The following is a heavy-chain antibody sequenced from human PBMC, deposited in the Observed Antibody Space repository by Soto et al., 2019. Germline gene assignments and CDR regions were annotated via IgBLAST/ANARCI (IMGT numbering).Heavy chain of an antibody. D-gene: IGHD6-19*01. CDR1: GFTFSSYG. V-gene: IGHV3-33*01. J-gene: IGHJ4*02. CDR3: ARDPPFGGIAVARGGDY. Sequence: QVQLVESGGGVVQPGRSLRLSCAASGFTFSSYGMHWVRQAPGKGLEWVAVIWYDGSNKYYADSVKGRFTISRDNSKNALYLQMNSLRVEDTAVYYCARDPPFGGIAVARGGDYWGQGTLVTVSS. CDR2: IWYDGSNK.